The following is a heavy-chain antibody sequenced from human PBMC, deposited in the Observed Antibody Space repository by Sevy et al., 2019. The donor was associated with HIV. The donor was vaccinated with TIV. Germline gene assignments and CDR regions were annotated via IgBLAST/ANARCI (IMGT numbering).Heavy chain of an antibody. V-gene: IGHV3-72*01. J-gene: IGHJ6*03. Sequence: GGSLRLSCAASGFVFSDHYVDWVRQAPGKGLEWVGRIRNRPNDYTTEYAASVEGRFTISRDDSRHSLYLQMNSLKTADSAVYYCVRGPNCGFGCCRQTSPYCLDVWGMGATVTVSS. CDR2: IRNRPNDYTT. CDR1: GFVFSDHY. D-gene: IGHD2-21*01. CDR3: VRGPNCGFGCCRQTSPYCLDV.